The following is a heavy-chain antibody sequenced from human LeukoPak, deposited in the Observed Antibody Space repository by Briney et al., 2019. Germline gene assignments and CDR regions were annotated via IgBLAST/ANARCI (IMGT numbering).Heavy chain of an antibody. CDR2: LNGGGDYT. J-gene: IGHJ4*02. Sequence: PGGSLRLSCEASGFTFSSYAMSWVRQAPGKGLEWDSALNGGGDYTYYAASVKGRFTISRDNSKNTLFLQMSSLRVEDTAVYYCAKGRGTTIFGVAQSDYWGQGTLVTVSS. CDR1: GFTFSSYA. D-gene: IGHD3-3*01. CDR3: AKGRGTTIFGVAQSDY. V-gene: IGHV3-23*01.